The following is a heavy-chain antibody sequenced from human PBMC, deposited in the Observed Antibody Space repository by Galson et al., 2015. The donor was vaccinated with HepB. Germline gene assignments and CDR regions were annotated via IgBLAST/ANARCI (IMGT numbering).Heavy chain of an antibody. J-gene: IGHJ5*02. V-gene: IGHV3-48*01. D-gene: IGHD2-15*01. CDR3: ARSHHLYCSGSSCTGWFAP. Sequence: SLRLSCAASGFTFSIFSMSWVRQAPGKGLEWVSYISSTDNTRYYADSVKGRFTISRDNAKNSLYLQMNSLRGDDTAVYYCARSHHLYCSGSSCTGWFAPWGQGSLVTVSS. CDR1: GFTFSIFS. CDR2: ISSTDNTR.